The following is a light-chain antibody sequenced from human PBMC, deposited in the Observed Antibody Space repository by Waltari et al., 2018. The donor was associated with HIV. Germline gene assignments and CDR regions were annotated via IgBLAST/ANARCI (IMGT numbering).Light chain of an antibody. CDR1: STASRFYQY. CDR3: ASNRLDYTLI. Sequence: QSALTQPASVSGFLGQSINLPCTGISTASRFYQYVSWYQQYPGKIPRLIIFDINNRPSGVSDHFSGSRSGNSASLTFSGLQSGDEAHYYCASNRLDYTLIFGGGTKLTVL. V-gene: IGLV2-14*03. J-gene: IGLJ2*01. CDR2: DIN.